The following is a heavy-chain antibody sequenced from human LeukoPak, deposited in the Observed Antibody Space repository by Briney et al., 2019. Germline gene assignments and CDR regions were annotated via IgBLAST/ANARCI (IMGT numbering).Heavy chain of an antibody. Sequence: GRSLRLSCAASGFTFSSYGMHWVRQAPGKGLERVAVIWYDGSNKYYADSVKGRFTISRDNSKNTLYLQMKSLRAEDTAVYYCARGYGVRGVIITPGYWGQGTLVTVSS. CDR2: IWYDGSNK. CDR1: GFTFSSYG. J-gene: IGHJ4*02. CDR3: ARGYGVRGVIITPGY. V-gene: IGHV3-33*01. D-gene: IGHD3-10*01.